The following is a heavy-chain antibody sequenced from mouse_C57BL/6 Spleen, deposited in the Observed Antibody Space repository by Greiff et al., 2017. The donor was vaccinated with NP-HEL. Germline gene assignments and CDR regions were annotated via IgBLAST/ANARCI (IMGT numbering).Heavy chain of an antibody. CDR2: ISYDGST. CDR3: ARGTN. D-gene: IGHD3-3*01. V-gene: IGHV3-6*01. J-gene: IGHJ3*01. Sequence: EVHLVESGPGLVKPSPSLSLTCSVTGYSITSGYNWNWIRQSAGNKLEWRGYISYDGSTNYNPSFKNRTSITHDTSKNQLFLQLNSGTTEDTATYYCARGTNWGQGTLVTVSA. CDR1: GYSITSGYN.